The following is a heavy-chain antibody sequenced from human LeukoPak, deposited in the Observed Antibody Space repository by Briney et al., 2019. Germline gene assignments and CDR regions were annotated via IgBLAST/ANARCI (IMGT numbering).Heavy chain of an antibody. CDR3: VRAGFNYDISGSGYWYFDR. J-gene: IGHJ2*01. V-gene: IGHV4-4*07. CDR1: GDSISSCY. CDR2: IYTSRST. D-gene: IGHD3-22*01. Sequence: SETLSLTCTVSGDSISSCYWRGLRQPARRGLEWIGRIYTSRSTNYNHPLKSRVTISVDTSKNQFSLKLSSVTAADTAVYFCVRAGFNYDISGSGYWYFDRRGRGSLVSVCS.